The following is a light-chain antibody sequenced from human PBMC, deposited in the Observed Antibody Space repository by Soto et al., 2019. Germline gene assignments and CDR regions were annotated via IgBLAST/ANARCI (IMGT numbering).Light chain of an antibody. CDR3: CSYAGSSSHVL. Sequence: QSALTQPASVSGSPGQSITISCTGTSSDVGSYNLVSWYQQHPGKAPKLMIYEATKRPSGVPNRFSGSKSGNTASLTVSGLQAEDEADYYCCSYAGSSSHVLFGGGTKLTVL. J-gene: IGLJ2*01. V-gene: IGLV2-23*01. CDR2: EAT. CDR1: SSDVGSYNL.